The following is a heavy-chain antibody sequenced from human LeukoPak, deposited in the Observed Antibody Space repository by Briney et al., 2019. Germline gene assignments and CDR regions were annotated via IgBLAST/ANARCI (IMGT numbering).Heavy chain of an antibody. D-gene: IGHD1-14*01. CDR2: ISGFGGNT. CDR1: GYTFTNYG. CDR3: ARGSRITGPFDI. V-gene: IGHV1-18*01. Sequence: ASVKVSCKASGYTFTNYGISWVRQAPGQGLEWMGWISGFGGNTKYAQKFQGRVTMTRDTSTSTVYMELSSLRSEDTAVYYCARGSRITGPFDIWGQGTMVTVSS. J-gene: IGHJ3*02.